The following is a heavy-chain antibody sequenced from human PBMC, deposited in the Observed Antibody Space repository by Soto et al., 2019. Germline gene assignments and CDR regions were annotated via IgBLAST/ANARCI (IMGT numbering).Heavy chain of an antibody. D-gene: IGHD3-22*01. Sequence: PGGSLRLSCAASGFTFSSYAMSWVRQAPGKGLEWVSVISGSGVSTYYADSVKGRFTISRDYSKNTLYLQMNSLRAEDTAVYYCAGSSGYYPGSFDYWGQGTLVTVSS. CDR2: ISGSGVST. CDR1: GFTFSSYA. J-gene: IGHJ4*02. CDR3: AGSSGYYPGSFDY. V-gene: IGHV3-23*01.